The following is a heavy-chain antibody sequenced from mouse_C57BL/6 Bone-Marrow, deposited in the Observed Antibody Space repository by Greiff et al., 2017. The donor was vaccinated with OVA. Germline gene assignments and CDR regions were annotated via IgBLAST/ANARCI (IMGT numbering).Heavy chain of an antibody. J-gene: IGHJ2*01. CDR1: GYTFTSYG. CDR3: ARELDC. Sequence: VQLQQSGAELARPGASVKLSCKASGYTFTSYGISWVKQSTGQGLEWFGEIYPTSGNTYYNEKFKGKATLTAAKSSSPAYIELRSLKGEDAAVYFSARELDCWGQGTTLTVSA. CDR2: IYPTSGNT. D-gene: IGHD1-1*01. V-gene: IGHV1-81*01.